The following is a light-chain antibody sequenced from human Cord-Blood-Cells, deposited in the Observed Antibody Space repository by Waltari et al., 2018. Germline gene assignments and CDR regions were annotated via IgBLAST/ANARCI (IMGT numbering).Light chain of an antibody. V-gene: IGKV3-15*01. CDR1: QSVSSN. Sequence: EIVMTQSPATLSVSPGERATLSCRASQSVSSNLAWYQLKPGQAPRRLIYGASTRATGIPARFSGSGSGTEFTLTISSLQSEDFAVYYCQQYNNWPPWTFGQGTKVEIK. J-gene: IGKJ1*01. CDR2: GAS. CDR3: QQYNNWPPWT.